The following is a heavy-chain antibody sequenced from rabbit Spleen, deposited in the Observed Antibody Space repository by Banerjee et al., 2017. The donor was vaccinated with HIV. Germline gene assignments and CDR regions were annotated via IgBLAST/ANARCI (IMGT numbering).Heavy chain of an antibody. CDR1: GFSFSSSYY. D-gene: IGHD6-1*01. Sequence: QSLEESGGDLVKPGASLTLTCTASGFSFSSSYYMCWVRQAPGKGLESIACIYPDSSGSTYYASWAKGRFTISKTSSTTVTLQMTSLTAADTATYFCARGVGNSGHVYAGMDLWGQGTLVTVS. V-gene: IGHV1S40*01. J-gene: IGHJ6*01. CDR2: IYPDSSGST. CDR3: ARGVGNSGHVYAGMDL.